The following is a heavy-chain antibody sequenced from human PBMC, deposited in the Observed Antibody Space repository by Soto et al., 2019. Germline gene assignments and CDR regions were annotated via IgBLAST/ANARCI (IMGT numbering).Heavy chain of an antibody. CDR1: GGTFSSYT. Sequence: QVQLVQSGAEVKKPGSSVKVSCKASGGTFSSYTISWVRQAPGQGLEWMGRVIPILGIANYAQKFQGRVTITADKSTSTAYMELSSLRSEDTAVYYCARSRYGDYSTYFGYWGQGTLVTVSS. V-gene: IGHV1-69*02. CDR3: ARSRYGDYSTYFGY. D-gene: IGHD4-17*01. J-gene: IGHJ4*02. CDR2: VIPILGIA.